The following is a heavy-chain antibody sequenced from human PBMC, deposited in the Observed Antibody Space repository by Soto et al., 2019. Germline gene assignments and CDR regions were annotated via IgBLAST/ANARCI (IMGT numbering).Heavy chain of an antibody. D-gene: IGHD5-18*01. V-gene: IGHV3-23*01. J-gene: IGHJ4*02. CDR3: VKGVYSSGSDFFDY. Sequence: HPGGSLRLSCAASGFTFTDSAMSWVRQAPGKGLEWVSTISGSGGKSFYADSVKGRFTISRDSSKSTLYLQVNSLRDDDTAVYYCVKGVYSSGSDFFDYWGQGTPVTVSS. CDR2: ISGSGGKS. CDR1: GFTFTDSA.